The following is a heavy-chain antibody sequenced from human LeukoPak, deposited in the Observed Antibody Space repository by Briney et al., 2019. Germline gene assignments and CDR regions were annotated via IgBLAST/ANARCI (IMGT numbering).Heavy chain of an antibody. CDR1: GFTFNNYG. D-gene: IGHD4-17*01. J-gene: IGHJ4*02. V-gene: IGHV3-21*01. CDR3: ARDYGDRCFDY. Sequence: GSLRLSCAASGFTFNNYGMNWVRQAPGKGLEWVSSIRSSSTYIYYADSVKGRFTISRDNAKNSLYLQMNSLRAEDTAVYYCARDYGDRCFDYWGQGTLVTVSS. CDR2: IRSSSTYI.